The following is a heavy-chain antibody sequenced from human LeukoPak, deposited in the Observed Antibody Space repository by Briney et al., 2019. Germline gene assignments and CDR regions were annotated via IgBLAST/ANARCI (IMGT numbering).Heavy chain of an antibody. V-gene: IGHV3-48*01. CDR3: ASSWLTDY. CDR2: ISSSSSTI. D-gene: IGHD3-22*01. J-gene: IGHJ4*02. Sequence: GGSLRLSCAASGFAFSSYSMNWVRQAPGKGLEWVSYISSSSSTIYYADSVKGRFTISRDNAKNSLYLHMNSLRAEDTAVYYCASSWLTDYWGQGTLVTVSS. CDR1: GFAFSSYS.